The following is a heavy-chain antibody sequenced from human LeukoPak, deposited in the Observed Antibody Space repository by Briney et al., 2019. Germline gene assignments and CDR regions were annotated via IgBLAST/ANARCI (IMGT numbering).Heavy chain of an antibody. V-gene: IGHV3-23*01. Sequence: PGGSLRLSCTASGFTFSAYAMMWVRQAPGKGPEWVSAIRGGGTSEFYADSVKGRFRISRDNSKDTLFLQMNSLRAEDTAVYYCARYGSGSYYINWGQGTLVTVSS. J-gene: IGHJ4*02. CDR3: ARYGSGSYYIN. CDR1: GFTFSAYA. D-gene: IGHD3-10*01. CDR2: IRGGGTSE.